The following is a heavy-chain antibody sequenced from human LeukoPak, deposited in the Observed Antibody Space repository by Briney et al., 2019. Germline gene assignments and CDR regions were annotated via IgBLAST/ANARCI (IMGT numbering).Heavy chain of an antibody. CDR2: VNPYSGGT. CDR1: GYTFTAYY. Sequence: ASVTVSFKTSGYTFTAYYVHWVRQAPGQGLEWMGWVNPYSGGTNFAQKFQGRVTMTRDTSISTAYMDLSRLTSDDTAVYYCARDGQFNWNRSLYYSYSYGLDVWGQGTTVSVSS. D-gene: IGHD1-20*01. J-gene: IGHJ6*02. CDR3: ARDGQFNWNRSLYYSYSYGLDV. V-gene: IGHV1-2*02.